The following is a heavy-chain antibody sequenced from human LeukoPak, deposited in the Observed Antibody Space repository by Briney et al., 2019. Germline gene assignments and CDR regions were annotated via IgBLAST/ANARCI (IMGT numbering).Heavy chain of an antibody. D-gene: IGHD2-2*01. CDR2: FHPEDGET. CDR3: ATGKIYCSTTSCSDDS. J-gene: IGHJ4*02. V-gene: IGHV1-24*01. CDR1: GYTLSELS. Sequence: ASVKVSCKVSGYTLSELSMHWVRQAPGKGLEWMGGFHPEDGETVYAQKFQGRVAMTEDTSTDTAYMELSSLRSEDTAVYYCATGKIYCSTTSCSDDSWGQGTLVTVSS.